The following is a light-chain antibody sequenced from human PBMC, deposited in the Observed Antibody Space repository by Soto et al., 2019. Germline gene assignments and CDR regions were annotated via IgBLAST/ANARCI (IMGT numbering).Light chain of an antibody. J-gene: IGLJ3*02. Sequence: QSVLTQPASVSGSPGQSITISCTGTSSDVGGYNYVSWYQHHPGKAPKVMIYEVSNRPSRVSNRFSGSKSGNTASLTISGLQAEDEADYYCSSYTSTSSWVFGGGTKVTVL. CDR2: EVS. V-gene: IGLV2-14*01. CDR3: SSYTSTSSWV. CDR1: SSDVGGYNY.